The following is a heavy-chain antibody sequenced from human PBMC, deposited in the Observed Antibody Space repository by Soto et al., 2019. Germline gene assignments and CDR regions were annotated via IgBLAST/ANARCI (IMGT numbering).Heavy chain of an antibody. V-gene: IGHV1-18*01. CDR3: ARGGSSWSAEYYQQ. CDR2: ISGYNGNT. Sequence: QVQLVQSGAEVKKPGASVKVSCKASGYTFTNYGISWVRQAPGQGPEWMGWISGYNGNTKYAQTLQGRVTMTTDTSTSTAYMELRSLRSDDTAVYYCARGGSSWSAEYYQQWGQGTLVIVSS. J-gene: IGHJ1*01. D-gene: IGHD6-13*01. CDR1: GYTFTNYG.